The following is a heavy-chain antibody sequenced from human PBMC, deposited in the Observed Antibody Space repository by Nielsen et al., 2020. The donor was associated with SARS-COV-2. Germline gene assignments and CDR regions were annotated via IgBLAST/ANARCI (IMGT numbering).Heavy chain of an antibody. V-gene: IGHV3-66*01. Sequence: GESLKISCAASGFTFSDYYMSWVRQAPGKGLEWVSVIYSGGSTYYADSVKGRFTISRDNSKNTLYLQMNSLRAEDTAVYYCARDPPYGDFEGGYWGQGTLVTVSS. CDR1: GFTFSDYY. CDR3: ARDPPYGDFEGGY. D-gene: IGHD4-17*01. CDR2: IYSGGST. J-gene: IGHJ4*02.